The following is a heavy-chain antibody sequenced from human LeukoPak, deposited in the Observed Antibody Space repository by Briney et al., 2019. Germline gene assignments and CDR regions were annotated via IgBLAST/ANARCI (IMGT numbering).Heavy chain of an antibody. CDR3: ARDLIVVPAAMGPLVDY. J-gene: IGHJ4*02. Sequence: ASVKVSCKASGYTFTGYYMHWVRQAPGQGLEWMGWINPNSGGTNYAQKFQGRVTTTRDTPISTAYMELSRLRSDDTAVYYCARDLIVVPAAMGPLVDYWGQGTLVTVSS. D-gene: IGHD2-2*01. V-gene: IGHV1-2*02. CDR1: GYTFTGYY. CDR2: INPNSGGT.